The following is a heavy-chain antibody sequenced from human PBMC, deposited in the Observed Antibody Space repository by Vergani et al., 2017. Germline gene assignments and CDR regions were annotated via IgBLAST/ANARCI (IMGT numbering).Heavy chain of an antibody. CDR3: AKGPRLRPDDYGDYYFDY. CDR2: IFQSGSP. D-gene: IGHD4-17*01. V-gene: IGHV4-30-2*01. Sequence: QLQLQESGSGLVKPSQTLSLNCAASGGSISSGAFSWGWIRQPPGRGLQWIGHIFQSGSPDYNASLKSRVNISLDKSKNHFSLSLSSVTAADTAVYYCAKGPRLRPDDYGDYYFDYWGQGTLVTVSS. CDR1: GGSISSGAFS. J-gene: IGHJ4*02.